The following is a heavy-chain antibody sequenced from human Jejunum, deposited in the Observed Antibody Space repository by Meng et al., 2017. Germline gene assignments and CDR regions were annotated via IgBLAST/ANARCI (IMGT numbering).Heavy chain of an antibody. D-gene: IGHD2-15*01. CDR1: GGPISSSSW. CDR2: ISLSGSP. V-gene: IGHV4-4*02. Sequence: HASGTGVVYPSGTLSLTRPVYGGPISSSSWWSWVRQPPGKGLEWIGEISLSGSPSYNPSLRTRVTISIDTSRNQFSLSLSSVTAADTAVYYCARHGAAPYFDDWGQGSLVTVSS. CDR3: ARHGAAPYFDD. J-gene: IGHJ4*02.